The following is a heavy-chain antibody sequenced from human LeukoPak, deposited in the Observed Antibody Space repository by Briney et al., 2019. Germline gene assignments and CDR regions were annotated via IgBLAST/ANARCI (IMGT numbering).Heavy chain of an antibody. CDR1: GFTFSSYA. V-gene: IGHV3-23*01. D-gene: IGHD3-9*01. CDR3: TKDMWDILTGYQYYFDF. J-gene: IGHJ4*02. CDR2: ISGSGGST. Sequence: GGSLRLSCAASGFTFSSYAMSWVRQAPGKGLEWVSAISGSGGSTYYADSVKGRFTISRDNSKNTLFLQMNSLRAEDTAVYYCTKDMWDILTGYQYYFDFWGQGTLVTVSS.